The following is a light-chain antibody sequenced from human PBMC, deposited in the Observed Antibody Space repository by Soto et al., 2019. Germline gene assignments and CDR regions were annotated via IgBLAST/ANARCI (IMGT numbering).Light chain of an antibody. V-gene: IGKV1-12*01. J-gene: IGKJ5*01. Sequence: DIQMTQSPSSVSASVGDRVTITCRASQGISGWLAWYQQKPGKAPKLLIYAASNLQSGVPSRFSGSGSGTDFTLTISSLQPEDFATYSCQQASRFPITFGQGTRLEIK. CDR1: QGISGW. CDR2: AAS. CDR3: QQASRFPIT.